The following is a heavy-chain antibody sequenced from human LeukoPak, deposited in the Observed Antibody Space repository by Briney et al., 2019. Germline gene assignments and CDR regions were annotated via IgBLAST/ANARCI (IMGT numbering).Heavy chain of an antibody. CDR1: GGTFSSYA. CDR2: IIPIFGTA. D-gene: IGHD3-10*01. V-gene: IGHV1-69*01. J-gene: IGHJ4*02. CDR3: VITMVRERPY. Sequence: GASVKVSCKASGGTFSSYAISWVRQAPGQGLEWMGGIIPIFGTANYAQKFQGRVTITADESTSTAYMELSSLRSEDTAVYYRVITMVRERPYWGQGTLVTVSS.